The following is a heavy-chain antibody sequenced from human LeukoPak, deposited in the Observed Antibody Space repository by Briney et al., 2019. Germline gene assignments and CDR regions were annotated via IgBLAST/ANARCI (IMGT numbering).Heavy chain of an antibody. J-gene: IGHJ4*02. Sequence: ASVKVSCKASGYTFTGYYMHWVRQAPGQGLEWMAKLIPSGGSPSYAQNFQGRVTVTSDTSTSTVHMELSSLRSDDSAVYYCARGAHQHSDSWGQGTLVSVSS. CDR3: ARGAHQHSDS. V-gene: IGHV1-46*01. CDR2: LIPSGGSP. D-gene: IGHD2-2*01. CDR1: GYTFTGYY.